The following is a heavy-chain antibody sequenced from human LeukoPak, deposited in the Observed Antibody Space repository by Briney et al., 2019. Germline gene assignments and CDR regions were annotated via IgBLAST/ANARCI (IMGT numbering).Heavy chain of an antibody. D-gene: IGHD3-16*01. V-gene: IGHV3-7*02. CDR1: GFSFTNYG. J-gene: IGHJ6*02. Sequence: GGSLRLSCAASGFSFTNYGVHWVRQAPGKGLEWVANIKHDGSETNYVDSVKGRFTISRDNAKNSLHLQMNSLRVEDTAVYYCAKNGGPHGMDVWGQGTTVTVSS. CDR2: IKHDGSET. CDR3: AKNGGPHGMDV.